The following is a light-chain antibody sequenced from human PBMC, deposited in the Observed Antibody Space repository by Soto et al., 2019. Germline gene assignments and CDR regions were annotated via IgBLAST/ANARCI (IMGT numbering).Light chain of an antibody. CDR1: SGDIGSYNR. J-gene: IGLJ1*01. V-gene: IGLV2-14*03. Sequence: QSVLTQPAYVSGSPGQSITISCTGTSGDIGSYNRVSWYPQHPGKAPKLIIYEVTDRPSGVSNRFSGSKSGNTAALTISEVQADDEADYYCSSYRSSHTLQVFGTETRSTS. CDR2: EVT. CDR3: SSYRSSHTLQV.